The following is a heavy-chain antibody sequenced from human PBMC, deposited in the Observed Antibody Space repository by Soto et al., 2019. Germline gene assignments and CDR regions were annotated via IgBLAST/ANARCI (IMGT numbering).Heavy chain of an antibody. CDR1: GFAFSSYT. V-gene: IGHV3-23*01. D-gene: IGHD6-19*01. CDR2: ISASGGST. CDR3: AKDRGGFARGWEYYDF. J-gene: IGHJ4*02. Sequence: GGSLRLSCAASGFAFSSYTMSWVRQTPGKGLEWVSSISASGGSTYYGDSLKGRFTISRDNSKNTLNLHIKSLGVEDSAVYYCAKDRGGFARGWEYYDFWGQGTPVTSPQ.